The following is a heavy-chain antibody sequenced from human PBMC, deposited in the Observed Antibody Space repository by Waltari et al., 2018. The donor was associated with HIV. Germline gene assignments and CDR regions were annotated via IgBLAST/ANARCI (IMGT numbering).Heavy chain of an antibody. CDR1: GASVSSGSYA. CDR3: ARGPRSGYAYG. Sequence: QVQLQESGPGLVKPSETLSLTCTVSGASVSSGSYASSWIRQPPGKGLEWIWYIYYSGSTNYNPLLKSRGTISVDTSQNQFSLKRSSVTAADTAVYYCARGPRSGYAYGWGQGALVTVSS. CDR2: IYYSGST. V-gene: IGHV4-61*01. D-gene: IGHD5-18*01. J-gene: IGHJ4*02.